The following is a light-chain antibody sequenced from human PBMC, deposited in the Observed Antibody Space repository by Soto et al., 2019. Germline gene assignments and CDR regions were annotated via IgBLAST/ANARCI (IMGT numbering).Light chain of an antibody. J-gene: IGKJ4*01. CDR3: QQRDDWPLLT. V-gene: IGKV3-11*01. CDR1: QSVSSY. Sequence: IVWTQSPATLSLSPWERSTLSCRASQSVSSYLAGYRQKPGQAPRLLIYDASYKTTAAPARFSGSGSATDFTLPISSREPDDFGASYCQQRDDWPLLTFGGGTKVDIK. CDR2: DAS.